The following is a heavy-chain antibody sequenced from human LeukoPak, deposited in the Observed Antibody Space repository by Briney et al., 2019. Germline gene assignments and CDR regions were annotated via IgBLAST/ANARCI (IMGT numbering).Heavy chain of an antibody. J-gene: IGHJ3*02. CDR1: GFIFSNAW. CDR2: IKKQTDGGTT. Sequence: GALRLSCAASGFIFSNAWMSWARQAPGKGLEWVGHIKKQTDGGTTEYAAPVKGRFTISRENAKNSLYLQMNSLRAGDTAVYYCARSYGGGGDAFDIWGQGTMVTVSS. V-gene: IGHV3-15*01. D-gene: IGHD4-23*01. CDR3: ARSYGGGGDAFDI.